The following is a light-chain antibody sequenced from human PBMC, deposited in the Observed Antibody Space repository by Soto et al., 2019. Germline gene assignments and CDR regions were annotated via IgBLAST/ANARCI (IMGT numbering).Light chain of an antibody. J-gene: IGLJ2*01. CDR2: YDS. Sequence: SYELTQPPSVSVAPGKTARITCGGNNIGSKSVHWYQQKPGQAPVLVIYYDSDRPSGIPERFSGSNSGNTATLTIRGVEAGDEADYYCQVWDSSSDRHVVFGGGTKLPVL. CDR3: QVWDSSSDRHVV. CDR1: NIGSKS. V-gene: IGLV3-21*04.